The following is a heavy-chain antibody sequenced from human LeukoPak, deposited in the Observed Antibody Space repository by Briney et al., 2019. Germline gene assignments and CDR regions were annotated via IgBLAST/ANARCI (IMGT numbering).Heavy chain of an antibody. V-gene: IGHV3-9*03. CDR3: ANAQRGSIFGEGSIFDY. J-gene: IGHJ4*02. CDR2: ISWNSGSI. CDR1: GFTFDDYA. Sequence: PGGSLRLSCAASGFTFDDYAMHWVRQAPGKGLEWVSGISWNSGSIGYADSVKGRFTISRDNAKNSLYLQMNSLRAEDMALYYCANAQRGSIFGEGSIFDYWGQGTLVTVSS. D-gene: IGHD3-3*01.